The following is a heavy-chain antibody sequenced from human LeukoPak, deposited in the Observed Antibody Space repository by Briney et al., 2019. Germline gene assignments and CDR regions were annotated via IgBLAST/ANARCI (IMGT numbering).Heavy chain of an antibody. CDR2: IYPRDSDT. V-gene: IGHV5-51*01. J-gene: IGHJ6*02. CDR1: GYSFTDYR. Sequence: GESLKISCKGSGYSFTDYRIGWVRQMAGKGLEWMGIIYPRDSDTRYSPSFQGQVTISADKSISTAYLQWSSLKASDTAMYYCAREYYGSGTYYGMDVWGQGTTVTVSS. D-gene: IGHD3-10*01. CDR3: AREYYGSGTYYGMDV.